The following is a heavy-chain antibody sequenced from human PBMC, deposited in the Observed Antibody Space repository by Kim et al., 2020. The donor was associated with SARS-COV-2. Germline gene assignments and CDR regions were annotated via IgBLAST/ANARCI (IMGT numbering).Heavy chain of an antibody. CDR3: ARGVAVADGDYYYYYGMDV. V-gene: IGHV4-4*06. Sequence: KSRVTMPVDTSKNQFSLKLSSVTAADTAVYYCARGVAVADGDYYYYYGMDVWGQGTTVTVSS. D-gene: IGHD6-19*01. J-gene: IGHJ6*02.